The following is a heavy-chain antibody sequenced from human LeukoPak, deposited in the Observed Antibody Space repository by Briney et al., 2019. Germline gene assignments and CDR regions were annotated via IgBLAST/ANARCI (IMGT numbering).Heavy chain of an antibody. CDR3: ASTGCSSTSCYTMDV. J-gene: IGHJ6*03. Sequence: PSETLSLTCTVSGGSISSYYWSWIRQPPGKGLEWIGYNYYSGSTNYNPSLKSRVTISVDTSKNQFSLKLSSVTAADTAVYYCASTGCSSTSCYTMDVWGKGTTVTVSS. V-gene: IGHV4-59*01. CDR2: NYYSGST. D-gene: IGHD2-2*02. CDR1: GGSISSYY.